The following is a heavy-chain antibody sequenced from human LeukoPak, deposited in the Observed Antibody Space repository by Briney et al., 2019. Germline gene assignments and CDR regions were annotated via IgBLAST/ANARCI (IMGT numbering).Heavy chain of an antibody. CDR2: IWYDGSNK. V-gene: IGHV3-33*01. CDR3: ARGRSQLRLGELSS. CDR1: GFTFSSYG. D-gene: IGHD3-16*02. J-gene: IGHJ4*02. Sequence: PGGSLRLSCAASGFTFSSYGMHWVRQAPGKGLEWVAVIWYDGSNKYYADSVKGRFTISRDNSKNTLYLQTNSLRAEDTAVYYCARGRSQLRLGELSSWGQGTLVTVSS.